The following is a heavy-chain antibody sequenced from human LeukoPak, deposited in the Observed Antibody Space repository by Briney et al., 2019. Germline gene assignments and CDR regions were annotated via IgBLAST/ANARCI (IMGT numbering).Heavy chain of an antibody. CDR2: IRSKDYGEAT. V-gene: IGHV3-49*03. J-gene: IGHJ5*01. CDR3: ARARNWFIY. CDR1: GFTFGEYA. Sequence: QPGGSLRLSCTASGFTFGEYAMSWLRQAPGKGLEWVGFIRSKDYGEATEYAASVKGRFTISRDDSKSIAYLQMNSLKNEDTATYYCARARNWFIYWGQGTLVSVSS.